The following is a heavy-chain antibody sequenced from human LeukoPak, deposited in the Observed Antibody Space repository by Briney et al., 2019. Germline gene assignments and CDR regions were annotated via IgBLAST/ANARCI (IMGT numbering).Heavy chain of an antibody. V-gene: IGHV4-4*09. Sequence: SETLSLTCTVSGGSINTYYWSWIRQPPGKGLEWIGYIYTSGSTNYNPSLKSRVTISVDTSKNQFSLELSSVTAADTAVYYCARACSSSSSLDYWGQGTLVTVSS. D-gene: IGHD6-6*01. CDR2: IYTSGST. J-gene: IGHJ4*02. CDR1: GGSINTYY. CDR3: ARACSSSSSLDY.